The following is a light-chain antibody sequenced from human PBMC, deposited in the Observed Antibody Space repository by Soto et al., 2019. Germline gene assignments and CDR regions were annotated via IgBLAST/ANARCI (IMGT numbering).Light chain of an antibody. V-gene: IGLV2-23*01. Sequence: QSVLTQPASVSGSPGQSITISCAGTSSDVGSYNLVSWYQQYPGKPPKLITSEGSKRPSGLSTRFSASKSGNTASLTISGLQAEDEADYYCCSYAGSSASWVFGGGTKVTVL. J-gene: IGLJ3*02. CDR1: SSDVGSYNL. CDR3: CSYAGSSASWV. CDR2: EGS.